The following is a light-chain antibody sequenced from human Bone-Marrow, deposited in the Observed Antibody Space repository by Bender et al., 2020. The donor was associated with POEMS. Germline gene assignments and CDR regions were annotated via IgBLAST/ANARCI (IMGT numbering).Light chain of an antibody. CDR1: SSNIGTGYD. CDR2: GNR. J-gene: IGLJ1*01. Sequence: QSVLTQPPSVSGAPGQRVTISCTGSSSNIGTGYDVHWYRLLPGAAPKLLIYGNRHRPSGVPDRFSGSKSGTSASLTISSLRAEDEADYYCASWEDSMSGPYVFGTGTTVTVL. V-gene: IGLV1-40*01. CDR3: ASWEDSMSGPYV.